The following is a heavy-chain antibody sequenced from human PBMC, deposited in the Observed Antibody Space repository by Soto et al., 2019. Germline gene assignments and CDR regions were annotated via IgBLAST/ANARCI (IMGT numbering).Heavy chain of an antibody. Sequence: QVQLVESGGGVVQPGRSLRLSCAASGFTFSSYGMHWVRQAPGKWLEWVAVTWYDGSNKYYADSVKGRFTISRDNSKKSSYRQMSSLSAEDTAVYYCARVGVGTTRFYWYFALWGRGTMVTVSS. CDR1: GFTFSSYG. CDR2: TWYDGSNK. CDR3: ARVGVGTTRFYWYFAL. J-gene: IGHJ2*01. D-gene: IGHD1-7*01. V-gene: IGHV3-33*01.